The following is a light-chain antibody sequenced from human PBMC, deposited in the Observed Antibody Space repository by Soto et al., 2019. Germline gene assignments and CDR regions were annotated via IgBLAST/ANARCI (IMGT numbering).Light chain of an antibody. V-gene: IGKV3-11*01. CDR2: DAS. CDR1: QSVSSY. CDR3: HQRSKWPLT. J-gene: IGKJ4*01. Sequence: EIVLTQSPATLSLSPGERATLSCRASQSVSSYLVWYQQKTGQAPRLLFYDASNRATGIPARFSGSGSGTAFTLTISSLEPEDVAVYYCHQRSKWPLTFGGGTKVEIK.